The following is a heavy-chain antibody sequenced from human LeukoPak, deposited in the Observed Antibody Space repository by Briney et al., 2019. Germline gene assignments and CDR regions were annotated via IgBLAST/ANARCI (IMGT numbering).Heavy chain of an antibody. Sequence: PSETLSLTCAVYGGSFSGYYWSWIRQPPGKGLEWIGEINHSGSTNYNPSLKSRVTISVDTSKNQFSLKLSSVTAADTAVYYCARGTRGYSYGSFDYWGQGTLVTVSS. J-gene: IGHJ4*02. CDR3: ARGTRGYSYGSFDY. CDR1: GGSFSGYY. V-gene: IGHV4-34*01. D-gene: IGHD5-18*01. CDR2: INHSGST.